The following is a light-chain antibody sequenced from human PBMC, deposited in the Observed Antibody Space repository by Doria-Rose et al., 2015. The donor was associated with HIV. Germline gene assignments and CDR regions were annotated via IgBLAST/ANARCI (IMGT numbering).Light chain of an antibody. CDR1: QSFSSTC. J-gene: IGKJ1*01. V-gene: IGKV3-20*01. Sequence: TQSPGTLSLSPGERATLSCRASQSFSSTCLAWYQQKPGQAPSLLIYDGSTRATGIPDRFSASGSGTDFTLTINRLEPEDFALYYCHQYGTSWTCGQGTKVEI. CDR2: DGS. CDR3: HQYGTSWT.